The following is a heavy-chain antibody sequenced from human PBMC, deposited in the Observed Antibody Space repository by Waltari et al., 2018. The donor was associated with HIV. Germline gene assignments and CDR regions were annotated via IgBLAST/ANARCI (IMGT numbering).Heavy chain of an antibody. D-gene: IGHD3-10*01. V-gene: IGHV4-34*01. CDR2: INHSGST. Sequence: QVQLQQWGAGLLKPSETLSLTCAVYGVSFSGYSWSWIRQSPGKGLEWIGEINHSGSTNYNPSLKSRVTMSVDTSKNQFSLKLSFVTAADTAVYYCARGGNYYGSGSYYKLDYWGQGTLVTVSS. CDR1: GVSFSGYS. CDR3: ARGGNYYGSGSYYKLDY. J-gene: IGHJ4*02.